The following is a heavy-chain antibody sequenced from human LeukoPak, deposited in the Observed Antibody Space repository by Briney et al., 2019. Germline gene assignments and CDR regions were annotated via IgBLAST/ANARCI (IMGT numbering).Heavy chain of an antibody. Sequence: SETLSLTCTVPGGSISSYYWSWIRQPAGKGLEWIGRVYVTGSTNLNPALQSRVTMSVDTSKNQFSLKLTSVTAADTAVYYCARDRQWQVDHWGQGTLVTVSS. J-gene: IGHJ5*02. V-gene: IGHV4-4*07. CDR3: ARDRQWQVDH. CDR1: GGSISSYY. D-gene: IGHD6-19*01. CDR2: VYVTGST.